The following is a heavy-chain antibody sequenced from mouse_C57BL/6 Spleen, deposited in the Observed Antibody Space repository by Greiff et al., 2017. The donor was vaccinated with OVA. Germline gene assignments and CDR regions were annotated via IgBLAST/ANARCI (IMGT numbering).Heavy chain of an antibody. Sequence: EVHLVESGGGLVQPKGSLKLSCAASGFSFNTYAMNWVRQAPGKGLEWVARIRSKSNNYATYYADSVKDRFTISRDDSESMLYLQMNNLKTEDTAMYYCVRQGDYYGSSWGYAMDYWGQGTSVTVSS. V-gene: IGHV10-1*01. CDR1: GFSFNTYA. D-gene: IGHD1-1*01. J-gene: IGHJ4*01. CDR2: IRSKSNNYAT. CDR3: VRQGDYYGSSWGYAMDY.